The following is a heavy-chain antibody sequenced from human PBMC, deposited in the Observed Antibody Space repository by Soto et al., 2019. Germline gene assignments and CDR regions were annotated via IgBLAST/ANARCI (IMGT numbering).Heavy chain of an antibody. CDR1: GGSIGSSSYY. V-gene: IGHV4-39*01. J-gene: IGHJ4*02. D-gene: IGHD6-19*01. Sequence: PSETLSLTCTVSGGSIGSSSYYWGWIRQQPGKGLEWIGSIYDRGSTYSNPSLKSRLTTSLDTSKNQFSLKLTSVTAADTAVYYCARHGYTSGRTYFDYWGQGTLVTVSS. CDR3: ARHGYTSGRTYFDY. CDR2: IYDRGST.